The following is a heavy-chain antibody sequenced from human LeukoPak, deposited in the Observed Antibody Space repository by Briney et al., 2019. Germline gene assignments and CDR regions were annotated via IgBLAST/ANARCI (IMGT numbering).Heavy chain of an antibody. J-gene: IGHJ4*02. D-gene: IGHD6-19*01. CDR2: INPNSGGT. CDR3: ARAYSSGWYWFDY. Sequence: GSVKVSCKASGYTFTGYYMHWVRQAPGQGLEWMGWINPNSGGTNYAQKFQGRVTMTRDTSISTAYMELSRLRSDDTAVYYCARAYSSGWYWFDYWGQGTLVTVSS. CDR1: GYTFTGYY. V-gene: IGHV1-2*02.